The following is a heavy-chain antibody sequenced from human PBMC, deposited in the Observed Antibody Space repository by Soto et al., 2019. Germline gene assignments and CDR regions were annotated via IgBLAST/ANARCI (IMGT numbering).Heavy chain of an antibody. CDR1: VGTFSSSA. V-gene: IGHV1-69*01. CDR3: ARAVGATHNWFDT. CDR2: IIPIFGTA. J-gene: IGHJ5*02. D-gene: IGHD1-26*01. Sequence: QVQLVQSWAEVKKPGSSVKVSCQASVGTFSSSAISWVRQAPGQGLEWMGGIIPIFGTANYAQKFQARVTITADASTSTSYMGLSILRSGDKDVYYCARAVGATHNWFDTWGQGTLVTVSS.